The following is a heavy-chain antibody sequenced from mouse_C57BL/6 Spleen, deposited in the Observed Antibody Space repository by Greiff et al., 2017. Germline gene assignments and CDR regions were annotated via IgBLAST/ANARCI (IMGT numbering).Heavy chain of an antibody. CDR2: ISSGGDYI. Sequence: EVKVVESGEGLVKPGGSLKLSCAASGFTFSSYAMSWVRQTPEKRLEWVAYISSGGDYIYYADTVKGRFTISRDNARNTLYLQMSSLKSEDTAMYYCTRKTYSNYEDYAMDYWGQGTSVTVSS. CDR3: TRKTYSNYEDYAMDY. D-gene: IGHD2-5*01. CDR1: GFTFSSYA. V-gene: IGHV5-9-1*02. J-gene: IGHJ4*01.